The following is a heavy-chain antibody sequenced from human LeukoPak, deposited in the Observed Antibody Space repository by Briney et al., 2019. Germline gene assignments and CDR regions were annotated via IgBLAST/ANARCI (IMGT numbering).Heavy chain of an antibody. D-gene: IGHD1-1*01. Sequence: SETLSLTCTVSGGSISSGSYYWSWIRQPAGKGLEWIGRIYTSGSTNYNPSLKSRVTISVDTSKNQFSLKLSSVTAADTAVYYCARDRRLERYYYYMDVWGKGTTVTVSS. CDR3: ARDRRLERYYYYMDV. CDR2: IYTSGST. J-gene: IGHJ6*03. V-gene: IGHV4-61*02. CDR1: GGSISSGSYY.